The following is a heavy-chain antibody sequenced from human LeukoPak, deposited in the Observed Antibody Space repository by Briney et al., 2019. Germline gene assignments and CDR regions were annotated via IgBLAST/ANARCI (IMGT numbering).Heavy chain of an antibody. J-gene: IGHJ1*01. V-gene: IGHV3-23*01. CDR2: ISGSGGST. D-gene: IGHD6-13*01. CDR3: ANSWVAEYFQH. Sequence: PGGFLRLSCAASGFTFSSYAMSWVRQAPGKGLEWVSAISGSGGSTYYADSVKGRFTISRDNSKNTLCLQMNSLRAEDTAVYYCANSWVAEYFQHWGQGTLVTVSS. CDR1: GFTFSSYA.